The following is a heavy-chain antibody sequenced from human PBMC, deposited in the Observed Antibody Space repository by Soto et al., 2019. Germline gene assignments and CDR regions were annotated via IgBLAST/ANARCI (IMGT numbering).Heavy chain of an antibody. D-gene: IGHD4-17*01. J-gene: IGHJ3*02. CDR2: ISAYNGNT. Sequence: ASVKVSCKASGYTFTSYGISWVRQAPGQGLEWMGWISAYNGNTNYAQKLQGRVTMTTDTSTSTAYMELRSLRSDDTAVDYCARERCYGDYVDDAFDIWGQGTMVTVSS. V-gene: IGHV1-18*01. CDR3: ARERCYGDYVDDAFDI. CDR1: GYTFTSYG.